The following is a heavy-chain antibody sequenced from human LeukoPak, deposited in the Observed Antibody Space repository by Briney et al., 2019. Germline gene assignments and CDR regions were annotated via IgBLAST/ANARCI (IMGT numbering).Heavy chain of an antibody. J-gene: IGHJ4*02. CDR1: GYTFTSYA. Sequence: ASVKVSCKASGYTFTSYAMNWVRQAPGQGLEWMGWINTNTGNPTYAQGFTGRFVFCLDTSVSTAYLQINSLKAEDTAVYYCARGLSEFYYDSSGYPLWGQGTLVTVSS. D-gene: IGHD3-22*01. CDR3: ARGLSEFYYDSSGYPL. CDR2: INTNTGNP. V-gene: IGHV7-4-1*02.